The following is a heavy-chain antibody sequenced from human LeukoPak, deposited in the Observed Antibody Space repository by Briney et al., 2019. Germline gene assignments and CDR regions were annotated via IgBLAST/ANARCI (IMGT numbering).Heavy chain of an antibody. CDR2: IYDSGTTSGTT. D-gene: IGHD3-10*01. CDR1: GASITTYY. CDR3: VRHHFTVGESW. Sequence: PSETLSLTCTVSGASITTYYWSWIRQPPGKGLEWIGYIYDSGTTSGTTNYNPSLKSRLTISLDTSKNQFSLNLSSVTAADTAVYYCVRHHFTVGESWWGQGTLVTVSS. V-gene: IGHV4-59*08. J-gene: IGHJ4*01.